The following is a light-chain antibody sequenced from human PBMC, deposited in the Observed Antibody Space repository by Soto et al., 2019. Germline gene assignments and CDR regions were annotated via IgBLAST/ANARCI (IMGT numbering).Light chain of an antibody. CDR2: DVS. J-gene: IGLJ1*01. V-gene: IGLV2-14*03. Sequence: QSVLAQPASVSGSPGQSITISCAGSSRDIGGYGFVSWYQQHPGEVPKLIIFDVSDRPSGVSDRFSGSKSGDTASLTISGLQVEDEADYYCSSFSNSDTPYVFGTGTKVTVL. CDR3: SSFSNSDTPYV. CDR1: SRDIGGYGF.